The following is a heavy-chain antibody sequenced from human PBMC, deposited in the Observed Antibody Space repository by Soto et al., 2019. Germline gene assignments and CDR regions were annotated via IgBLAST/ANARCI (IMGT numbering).Heavy chain of an antibody. CDR2: MNPNSGNT. V-gene: IGHV1-8*01. Sequence: QVQLVQSGAEVKKPGASVKVSCKASGYTFTSYDINWVRQATGQGLEWMVWMNPNSGNTGYAQKFQGRVTMTRNTSISTAYMELSSLRSEDTSVYYCARVAGYSSSWYRRDYYYYMDVWGKGTTVTVSS. D-gene: IGHD6-13*01. CDR1: GYTFTSYD. CDR3: ARVAGYSSSWYRRDYYYYMDV. J-gene: IGHJ6*03.